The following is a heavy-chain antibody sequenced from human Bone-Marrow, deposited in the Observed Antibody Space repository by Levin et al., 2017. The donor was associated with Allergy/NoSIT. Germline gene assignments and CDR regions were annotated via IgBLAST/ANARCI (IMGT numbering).Heavy chain of an antibody. Sequence: SETLSLTCTVSGGSISSSSYYWGWIRQPPGKGLEWIGSIYYSGSTYYNPSLKSRVTISVDTSKNQFSLKLSSVTAADTAVYYCARTNFIHSGYGSWGFDPWGQGTLVTVSS. CDR2: IYYSGST. J-gene: IGHJ5*02. CDR1: GGSISSSSYY. CDR3: ARTNFIHSGYGSWGFDP. V-gene: IGHV4-39*01. D-gene: IGHD5-12*01.